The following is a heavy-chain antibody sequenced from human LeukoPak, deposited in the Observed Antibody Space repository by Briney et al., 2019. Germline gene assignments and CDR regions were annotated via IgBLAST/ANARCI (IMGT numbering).Heavy chain of an antibody. D-gene: IGHD4/OR15-4a*01. Sequence: GGSLRLSCSASGFTFNNYALTWVRQTPGKGLECVAAISGDGVSPYYADSVRGRFTISRDNSKNTLYLQMNSLRGEDTAVYFCARDPGAFPYFFDSWGQGTLVTVSS. CDR1: GFTFNNYA. J-gene: IGHJ4*02. CDR3: ARDPGAFPYFFDS. CDR2: ISGDGVSP. V-gene: IGHV3-23*01.